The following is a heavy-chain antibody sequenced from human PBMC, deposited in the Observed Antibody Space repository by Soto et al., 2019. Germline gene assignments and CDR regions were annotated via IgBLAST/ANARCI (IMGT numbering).Heavy chain of an antibody. J-gene: IGHJ3*02. CDR3: ARGGGVGVAGSAAFDM. CDR2: INPATGAA. D-gene: IGHD3-3*01. Sequence: QLHLVQSGAVVKKPGASVTVSCSASGYPVTAYYMHWVRQAPGRGLEWMGGINPATGAAKYTQTFQGRGTMTRDTAKSTVFMELSGPTSADTAVFYCARGGGVGVAGSAAFDMWGQGTLVTVSS. V-gene: IGHV1-2*02. CDR1: GYPVTAYY.